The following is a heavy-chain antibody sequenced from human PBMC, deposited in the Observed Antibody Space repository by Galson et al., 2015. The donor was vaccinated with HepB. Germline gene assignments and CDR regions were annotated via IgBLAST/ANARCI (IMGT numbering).Heavy chain of an antibody. CDR1: EFTFSNAW. V-gene: IGHV3-15*01. J-gene: IGHJ4*02. CDR3: TTVGSYYYDSSGIDY. D-gene: IGHD3-22*01. Sequence: SLRLSCAASEFTFSNAWMSWVRQAPGKGLEWVGRIKSKTDGGTTDYAAPVKGRFTISRDDSKNTLYLQMNSLKTEDTAVYYCTTVGSYYYDSSGIDYWGQGTLVTVSS. CDR2: IKSKTDGGTT.